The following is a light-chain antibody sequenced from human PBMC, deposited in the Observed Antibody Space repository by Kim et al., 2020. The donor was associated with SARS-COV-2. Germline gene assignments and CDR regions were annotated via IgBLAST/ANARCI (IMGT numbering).Light chain of an antibody. Sequence: APGKTAEFTCGGNNIGSKSVHWYQQKPGQAPVLVIYYESDRPSGIPERFSGSNCGNTATLTISRVEAGDEADYYCQVWYSRSAHWVFRGGTQLTVL. V-gene: IGLV3-21*04. CDR2: YES. CDR1: NIGSKS. J-gene: IGLJ3*02. CDR3: QVWYSRSAHWV.